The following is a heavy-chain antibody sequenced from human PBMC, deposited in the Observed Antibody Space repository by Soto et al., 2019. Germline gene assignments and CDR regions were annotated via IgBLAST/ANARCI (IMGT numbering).Heavy chain of an antibody. CDR3: ARGFGIDLAARPYYYYGMDV. J-gene: IGHJ6*02. Sequence: TSETLSLTCAVYGGSFSGYYWSWIRQPPGKGLEWIGEINHSGSTNYNPSLKSRVTISVDTSKNQFSLKLSSVTAADTAVYYCARGFGIDLAARPYYYYGMDVWGQGTTVT. D-gene: IGHD6-6*01. CDR1: GGSFSGYY. CDR2: INHSGST. V-gene: IGHV4-34*01.